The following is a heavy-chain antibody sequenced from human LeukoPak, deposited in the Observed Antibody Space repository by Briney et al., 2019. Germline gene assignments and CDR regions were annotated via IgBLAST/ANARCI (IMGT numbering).Heavy chain of an antibody. J-gene: IGHJ5*02. CDR1: GASISSHY. CDR3: ASRAHCSGGSCYGNWFDP. Sequence: SETLSLTCTVPGASISSHYWSWIRRSPGKGLEWIGYISYSGITNYNPSLKSRVTISVDTSKNHFSLRLSSVTAADTAVYYCASRAHCSGGSCYGNWFDPWGQGTLVTVSS. CDR2: ISYSGIT. V-gene: IGHV4-59*11. D-gene: IGHD2-15*01.